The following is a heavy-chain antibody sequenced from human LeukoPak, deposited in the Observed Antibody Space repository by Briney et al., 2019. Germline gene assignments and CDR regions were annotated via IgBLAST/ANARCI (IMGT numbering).Heavy chain of an antibody. CDR3: ASLYCSSTSCYLSPFDY. J-gene: IGHJ4*02. CDR2: ISSSGSTI. CDR1: GFTFSDYY. D-gene: IGHD2-2*01. Sequence: GGSLRLSCAASGFTFSDYYMSWIRQAPGKGLEWVSYISSSGSTIYYADSVKGRSTISRDNAKNSLYLQMNSLRAEDTAVYYCASLYCSSTSCYLSPFDYWGQGTLVTVSS. V-gene: IGHV3-11*01.